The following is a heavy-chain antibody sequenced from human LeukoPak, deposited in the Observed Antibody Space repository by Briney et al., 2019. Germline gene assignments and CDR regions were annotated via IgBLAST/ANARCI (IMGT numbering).Heavy chain of an antibody. V-gene: IGHV1-46*01. Sequence: GASVKVSCKASGYTFTSYYMHWVRQAPGQGLEWMGLINPSGGSTSYAEKFQGRVTMTRDMSTSTVYMELSSLRSEDTAVYYCARDLSNYYDSSGYYSGHWGQGTLVTVSS. CDR2: INPSGGST. J-gene: IGHJ4*02. CDR3: ARDLSNYYDSSGYYSGH. D-gene: IGHD3-22*01. CDR1: GYTFTSYY.